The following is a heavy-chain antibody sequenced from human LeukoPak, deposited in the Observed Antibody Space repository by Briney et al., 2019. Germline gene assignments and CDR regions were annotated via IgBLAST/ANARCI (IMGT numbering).Heavy chain of an antibody. CDR3: AGTLTIFGVVMTHTCDP. V-gene: IGHV3-7*01. CDR2: IKQDGSEK. J-gene: IGHJ5*02. D-gene: IGHD3-3*01. Sequence: PGGSLRLSCAASGFTFNSYWMSWVRQAPGKGLEWVANIKQDGSEKYYVDSVKGRFTISRDNAKNSLYLQMNSLRAEDTAVYYCAGTLTIFGVVMTHTCDPWGQGTLVTVSS. CDR1: GFTFNSYW.